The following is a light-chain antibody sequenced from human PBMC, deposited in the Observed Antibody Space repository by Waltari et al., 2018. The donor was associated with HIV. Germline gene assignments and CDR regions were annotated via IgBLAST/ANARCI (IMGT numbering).Light chain of an antibody. CDR2: DVS. Sequence: QSALTQPASVPGSPGQSIPITCTGTSSHVGGFTSVSWYQQHPGKAPKLMIYDVSNRPSGVSNRFSGSKSGNTASLTISGLQAEDEADYYCSSYTSSSTRVFGTGTKVTVL. CDR3: SSYTSSSTRV. V-gene: IGLV2-14*01. CDR1: SSHVGGFTS. J-gene: IGLJ1*01.